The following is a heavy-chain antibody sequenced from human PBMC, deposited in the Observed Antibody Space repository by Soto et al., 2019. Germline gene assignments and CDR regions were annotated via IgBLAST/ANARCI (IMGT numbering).Heavy chain of an antibody. J-gene: IGHJ4*02. CDR2: INPSGGST. Sequence: QVQLVQSGAEVKKPGASVKVSCKASGYTFTSYYMHWVRQAPGQGLECMGIINPSGGSTSYAQKFQGRVTMTRDTSTSTVYMELSSRRSADTAVYYCARVNCGGDCYMDYWGQGTLVTVSS. CDR3: ARVNCGGDCYMDY. CDR1: GYTFTSYY. D-gene: IGHD2-21*02. V-gene: IGHV1-46*01.